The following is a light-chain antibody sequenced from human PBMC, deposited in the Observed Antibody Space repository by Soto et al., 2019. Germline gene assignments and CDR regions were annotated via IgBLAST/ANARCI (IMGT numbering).Light chain of an antibody. J-gene: IGKJ5*01. CDR1: QGISSY. Sequence: IQMTQSPSSVSASVGDRVTITCRASQGISSYLAWYQQKPVKAPKLLIYAASTLQSGVPSRFSGSGSGTDFTLTISCLQSEDFATYYCQQYYSYPITFGQGTRLEIK. CDR2: AAS. CDR3: QQYYSYPIT. V-gene: IGKV1-8*01.